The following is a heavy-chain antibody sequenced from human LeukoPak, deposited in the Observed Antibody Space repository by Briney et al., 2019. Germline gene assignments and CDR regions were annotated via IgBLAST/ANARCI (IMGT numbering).Heavy chain of an antibody. Sequence: ASVKVSCKVSGYTFTDYYMHWVQQAPGKGLEWMGVVDPEDGETIYAEKFQGRVTITADPSTDTAYMELSSLRSEDTAVYYCATIYDSSGDWGQGTLVTVSS. CDR2: VDPEDGET. J-gene: IGHJ4*02. V-gene: IGHV1-69-2*01. CDR3: ATIYDSSGD. CDR1: GYTFTDYY. D-gene: IGHD3-22*01.